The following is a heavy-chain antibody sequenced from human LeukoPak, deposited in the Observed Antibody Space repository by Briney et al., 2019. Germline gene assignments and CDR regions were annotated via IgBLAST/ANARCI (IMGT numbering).Heavy chain of an antibody. J-gene: IGHJ4*02. Sequence: SQTLSLTCTVSGGSISSYYWSWIRQPPGKGLEWIGYIYYSGSTNYNPSLKSRVTISVDTSKNQFSLKLSSVTAADTAVYYCARDDSSGYDYWGQGTLVTVSS. CDR2: IYYSGST. CDR3: ARDDSSGYDY. CDR1: GGSISSYY. D-gene: IGHD6-19*01. V-gene: IGHV4-59*01.